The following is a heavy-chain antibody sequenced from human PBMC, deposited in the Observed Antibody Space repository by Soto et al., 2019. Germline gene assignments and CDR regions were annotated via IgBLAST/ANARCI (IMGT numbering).Heavy chain of an antibody. CDR2: ISAYNGNT. V-gene: IGHV1-18*01. D-gene: IGHD2-15*01. Sequence: ASVKVSCKASGYTFTSYGISWVRQAPGQGLEWMGWISAYNGNTNYAQKLQGRVTMTTDTSTSTAYMELRSLRSDDTAVYYCARGDCSGGSRYSGLYYWGQGTLVTVFS. CDR1: GYTFTSYG. J-gene: IGHJ4*02. CDR3: ARGDCSGGSRYSGLYY.